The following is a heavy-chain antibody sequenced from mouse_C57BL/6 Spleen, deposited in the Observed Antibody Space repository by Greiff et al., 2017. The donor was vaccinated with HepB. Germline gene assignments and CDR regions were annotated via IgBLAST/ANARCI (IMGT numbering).Heavy chain of an antibody. CDR1: GITFSSYT. CDR3: ARQNDYDAHYFDY. J-gene: IGHJ2*01. Sequence: EVHLVESGGGLVKPGGSLKLSCAASGITFSSYTMSWVRQTPEKRLEWVATISGGGGNTYYPDSVKGRFTISRDNAKNTLYLQMSSLRSEDTALYYCARQNDYDAHYFDYWGQGTTRTVSS. V-gene: IGHV5-9*01. D-gene: IGHD2-4*01. CDR2: ISGGGGNT.